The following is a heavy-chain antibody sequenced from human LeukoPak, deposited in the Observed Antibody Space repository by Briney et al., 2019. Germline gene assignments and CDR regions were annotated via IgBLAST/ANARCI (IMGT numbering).Heavy chain of an antibody. J-gene: IGHJ4*02. CDR2: IKNDGSET. Sequence: GSLRLSCAVSGFNFRDHWMDWVRQAPGKGLEWVGHIKNDGSETYYLDSLKGRFSISRGNTNNALYLQMNSLRVEDTAVYYCVKNDGWFHLAQWGQGTLVTVSS. V-gene: IGHV3-7*03. CDR3: VKNDGWFHLAQ. CDR1: GFNFRDHW. D-gene: IGHD6-19*01.